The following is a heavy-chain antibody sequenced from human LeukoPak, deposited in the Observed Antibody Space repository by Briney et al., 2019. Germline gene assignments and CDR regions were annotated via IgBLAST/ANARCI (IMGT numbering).Heavy chain of an antibody. D-gene: IGHD4-11*01. CDR2: VRDSGSSS. CDR1: GFTFSTYA. V-gene: IGHV3-23*01. J-gene: IGHJ4*02. Sequence: PGGSLRLSCAASGFTFSTYAMSWVRQAPGKGLEWVSGVRDSGSSSYYADSVKGRFTISRDNSKNTLYLQMNSLRAEDTAIYYCAKVWTPVNTLTSFDYWGQGTLVTVSS. CDR3: AKVWTPVNTLTSFDY.